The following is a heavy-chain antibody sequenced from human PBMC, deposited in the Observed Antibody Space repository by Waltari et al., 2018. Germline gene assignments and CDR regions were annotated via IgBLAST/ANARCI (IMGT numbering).Heavy chain of an antibody. V-gene: IGHV3-21*01. D-gene: IGHD5-18*01. CDR2: ISSSSSYR. CDR3: ARDAGYSYGYAFDI. J-gene: IGHJ3*02. Sequence: EVQLVESGGGLVKPGGSLRLSCAASGFTFSSYSMNWVRQAPGKGLEWVSSISSSSSYRYYADSVKGRFTISRDNAKNSLYLQMNSLRAEDTAVYYCARDAGYSYGYAFDIWGQGTMVTVSS. CDR1: GFTFSSYS.